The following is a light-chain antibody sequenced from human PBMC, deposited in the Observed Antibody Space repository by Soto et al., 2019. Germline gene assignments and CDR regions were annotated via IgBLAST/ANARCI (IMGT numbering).Light chain of an antibody. V-gene: IGKV3-20*01. J-gene: IGKJ1*01. CDR2: VAS. CDR1: QSVSSSY. Sequence: EIVLTQSPGTLSLSPGERATLSCRASQSVSSSYLAWYQQKPGQAPRLLIYVASSRATGIPDRFSGSGSGTDFTLTISRLEPEDFAVYSCQQYGSSLRTFGQGTKVEIK. CDR3: QQYGSSLRT.